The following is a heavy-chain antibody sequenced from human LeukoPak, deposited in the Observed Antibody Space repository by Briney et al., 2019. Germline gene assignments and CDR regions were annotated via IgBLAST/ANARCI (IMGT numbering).Heavy chain of an antibody. CDR2: ISSSGSTI. CDR3: ARENSHQLPYTLDY. J-gene: IGHJ4*02. V-gene: IGHV3-48*03. CDR1: GFTFSSYE. Sequence: GGSLRLSCAASGFTFSSYEMNWVRQAPGKGLEWVSYISSSGSTIYYADSVKGRFTISRDNAKNSLYLQMNSLRPEDTAVYYCARENSHQLPYTLDYWGQGTLVTVSS. D-gene: IGHD2-2*01.